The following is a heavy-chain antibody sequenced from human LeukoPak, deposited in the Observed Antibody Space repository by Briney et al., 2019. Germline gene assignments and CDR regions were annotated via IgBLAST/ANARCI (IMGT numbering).Heavy chain of an antibody. V-gene: IGHV3-48*03. D-gene: IGHD2-15*01. CDR2: IVSSGSTI. CDR3: ARGGYCSGGICYYLNAFDI. CDR1: GFSFSTYE. Sequence: GGSLRLSCAASGFSFSTYEMNWVRQAPGKGLEWVSYIVSSGSTIYYADSVKGRFTISRDNAKNSLFLQMNSLRAEDTAVHYCARGGYCSGGICYYLNAFDIWGQGTKVTVSS. J-gene: IGHJ3*02.